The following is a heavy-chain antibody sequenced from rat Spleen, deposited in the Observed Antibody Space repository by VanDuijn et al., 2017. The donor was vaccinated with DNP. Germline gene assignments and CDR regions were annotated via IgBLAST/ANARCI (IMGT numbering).Heavy chain of an antibody. J-gene: IGHJ3*01. CDR2: INTSGGNT. V-gene: IGHV5S13*01. Sequence: EVQLVESGGGLVQPGRSLKLSCAASGLIFTNYGMAWVRQAPKKGLEWVATINTSGGNTYYQDSVKGRFTISRDNAKNTLYLQMDSLRSEDTATYYCTTRGDFDYWGHGALVTVSS. CDR3: TTRGDFDY. CDR1: GLIFTNYG.